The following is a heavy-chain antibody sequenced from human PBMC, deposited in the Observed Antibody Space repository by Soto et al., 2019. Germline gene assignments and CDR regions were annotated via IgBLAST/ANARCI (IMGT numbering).Heavy chain of an antibody. D-gene: IGHD2-15*01. V-gene: IGHV4-59*01. J-gene: IGHJ4*02. CDR1: GGSISSYY. CDR2: IYYSGST. Sequence: XATLSLTCTVSGGSISSYYWSWMRQPPGKGLEWIGYIYYSGSTNYNPSLKSRVTISVDTSKNQFSLKLSSVTAADTAVYYCARGQTGCSGGSCIFDYWGQGTLVIVSS. CDR3: ARGQTGCSGGSCIFDY.